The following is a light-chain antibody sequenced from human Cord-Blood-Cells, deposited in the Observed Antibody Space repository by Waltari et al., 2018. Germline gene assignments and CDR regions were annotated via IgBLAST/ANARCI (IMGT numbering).Light chain of an antibody. V-gene: IGLV1-44*01. J-gene: IGLJ2*01. CDR2: SNN. Sequence: QSVLTQPPSAPGTPGQRVTIPCYGSSSNIGSNTVNWYQQLPGTAPKLLIYSNNQRPSGVPDRFSGSKSGTSASLASSGLQSEDEADYYCAAWDDSLNGVVFGGGTKLTVL. CDR3: AAWDDSLNGVV. CDR1: SSNIGSNT.